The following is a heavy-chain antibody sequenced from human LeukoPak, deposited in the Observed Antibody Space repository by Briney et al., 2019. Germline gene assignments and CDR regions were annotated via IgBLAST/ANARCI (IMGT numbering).Heavy chain of an antibody. Sequence: GESLKISCEASGYKFTTDYIGWVRQMPGKGLEWMGIIYPDDSETNYSPSFKGQVTMSVDKSITTAFLQWSSLKASDTAMYYCARNSGTYAGDYWGQGTLVIVSS. CDR1: GYKFTTDY. V-gene: IGHV5-51*01. CDR3: ARNSGTYAGDY. J-gene: IGHJ4*02. D-gene: IGHD1-26*01. CDR2: IYPDDSET.